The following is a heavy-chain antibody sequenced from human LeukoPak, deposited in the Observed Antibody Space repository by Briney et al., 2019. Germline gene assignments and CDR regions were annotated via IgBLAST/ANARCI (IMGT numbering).Heavy chain of an antibody. V-gene: IGHV5-10-1*01. CDR1: GYGFTSYW. CDR2: IDPSDSYT. J-gene: IGHJ5*02. CDR3: ARSLDILTGYYDA. Sequence: GESLRISCKGSGYGFTSYWISWVRQMPGKGLEWMGRIDPSDSYTNYSPSFQGHVTISADKSISTPYLQWSSLKASDTAMYYCARSLDILTGYYDAWGQGTLVTVSS. D-gene: IGHD3-9*01.